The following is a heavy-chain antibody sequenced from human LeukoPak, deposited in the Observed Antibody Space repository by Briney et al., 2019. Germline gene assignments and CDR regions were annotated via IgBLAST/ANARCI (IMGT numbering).Heavy chain of an antibody. D-gene: IGHD6-19*01. Sequence: ASVKVSCKASGYTFTSYDINWVRQAAGQVLEWMGWMNTNSGNTGYAQKFQGRVTMTRNTSISTAYMELSSLRSEDTAVYYCARGWKVAVAGRRDYYYGMDVWGQGTTVTVSS. J-gene: IGHJ6*02. CDR3: ARGWKVAVAGRRDYYYGMDV. CDR1: GYTFTSYD. V-gene: IGHV1-8*01. CDR2: MNTNSGNT.